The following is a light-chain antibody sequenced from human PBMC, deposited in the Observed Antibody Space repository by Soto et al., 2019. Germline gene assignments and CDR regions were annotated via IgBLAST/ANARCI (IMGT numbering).Light chain of an antibody. Sequence: EMVLTQSPATLSVSPGERATLSCRASQSLSDNLAWYQQKPGQAPRLLIYGASTRAPSIPARFSGSGSGTEFTLTLSSLQSEDFAVYHGQHRGTFGQGTKVEIK. J-gene: IGKJ1*01. CDR2: GAS. CDR3: QHRGT. CDR1: QSLSDN. V-gene: IGKV3-15*01.